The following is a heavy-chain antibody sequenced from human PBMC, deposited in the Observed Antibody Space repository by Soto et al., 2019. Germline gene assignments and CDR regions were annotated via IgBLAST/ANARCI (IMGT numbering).Heavy chain of an antibody. Sequence: QVQLVQSGAEVKKSGASVKVSCKASGYTFTSHDINWVRQATGQGLEWMGWMNPNSGNTGYAQKFQGRVTMTSKTSISTAYMELSSLQSEDTAVYYCARRDSGDYARFDYWGQGTLVTVSS. CDR3: ARRDSGDYARFDY. CDR2: MNPNSGNT. CDR1: GYTFTSHD. D-gene: IGHD4-17*01. J-gene: IGHJ4*02. V-gene: IGHV1-8*01.